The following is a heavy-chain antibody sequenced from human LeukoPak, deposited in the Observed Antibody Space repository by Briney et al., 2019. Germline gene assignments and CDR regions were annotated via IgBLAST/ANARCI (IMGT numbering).Heavy chain of an antibody. V-gene: IGHV3-49*03. CDR3: TSESRGGSWYSYYYYMDV. J-gene: IGHJ6*03. D-gene: IGHD6-13*01. CDR1: GFTFGDYA. CDR2: IRSKAYGGTT. Sequence: GGSLRLSCTASGFTFGDYAMSWFRQAPGKGLEWVGFIRSKAYGGTTEYAASVKGRFTISRDDSKSIAYLQMNSLKTEDTAVYYCTSESRGGSWYSYYYYMDVWGKATTVTVSS.